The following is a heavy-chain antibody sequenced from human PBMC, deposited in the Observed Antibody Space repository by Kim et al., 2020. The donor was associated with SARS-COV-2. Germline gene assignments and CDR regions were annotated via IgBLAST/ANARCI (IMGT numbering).Heavy chain of an antibody. J-gene: IGHJ4*02. Sequence: SETLSLTCTVSGDSVSNGRYYWSWIRQPPGQGLEWIGYVYYSGSTNYSPSLKSRITISLDTSKNQFSLKLRSVTAADTAVYYCASDFTDDFDYWGQGILV. CDR2: VYYSGST. CDR1: GDSVSNGRYY. V-gene: IGHV4-61*01. CDR3: ASDFTDDFDY.